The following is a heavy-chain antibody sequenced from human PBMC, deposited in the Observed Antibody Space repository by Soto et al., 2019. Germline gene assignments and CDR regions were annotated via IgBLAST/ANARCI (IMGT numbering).Heavy chain of an antibody. J-gene: IGHJ4*02. D-gene: IGHD6-19*01. CDR1: GYTFTGYY. V-gene: IGHV1-2*04. CDR3: ARDWSSSGWYGEYYFDY. Sequence: EASVKVSCKASGYTFTGYYMHWVRQAPGQGLEWMGWINPNSGGTNYAQKFQGWVTMTRDTSISTAYMELSRLRSDDTAVYYCARDWSSSGWYGEYYFDYWGQGTLVTVSS. CDR2: INPNSGGT.